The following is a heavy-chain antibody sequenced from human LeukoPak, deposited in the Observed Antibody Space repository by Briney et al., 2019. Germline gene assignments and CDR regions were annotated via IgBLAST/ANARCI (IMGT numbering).Heavy chain of an antibody. CDR2: ITPMFGTA. CDR1: GGTFSTYA. CDR3: VRDGSYYDSSGYYYLY. J-gene: IGHJ4*02. D-gene: IGHD3-22*01. V-gene: IGHV1-69*01. Sequence: SVKVPCKASGGTFSTYAISWVRQAPGQGLEWMGGITPMFGTANYAQKFQGRVTITADDSTSTAYMELSSLRSEDTAVYYCVRDGSYYDSSGYYYLYWGQGTLVTVSS.